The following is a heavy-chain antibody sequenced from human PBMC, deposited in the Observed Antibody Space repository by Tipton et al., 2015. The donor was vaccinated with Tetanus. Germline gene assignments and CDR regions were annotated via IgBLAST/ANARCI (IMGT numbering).Heavy chain of an antibody. CDR3: ANDRASYRYSTSSWDS. D-gene: IGHD6-6*01. V-gene: IGHV1-69*01. J-gene: IGHJ4*02. CDR1: RGTLSNHI. CDR2: VVPIFGTG. Sequence: QSGPEVKKPGSSVTVSCKASRGTLSNHIFHWVRQAPGQGLEWMGGVVPIFGTGNYAQKFQGRVTITADESTRTVYMELSSLRSEDTAVYYCANDRASYRYSTSSWDSWGQGTLVTVSS.